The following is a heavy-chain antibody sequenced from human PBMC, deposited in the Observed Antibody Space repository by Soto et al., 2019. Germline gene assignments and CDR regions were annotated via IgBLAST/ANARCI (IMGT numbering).Heavy chain of an antibody. CDR1: GFTFSSYS. D-gene: IGHD6-13*01. V-gene: IGHV3-21*01. J-gene: IGHJ5*02. Sequence: GGSLRLSCAASGFTFSSYSMNWVRQAPGKGLECVASISSSSSYIYYADSVKGRFTISRDNAKNSLYLQMNSLRAEDTAVYYCARDKKLAAAGTRVLDPWGQGTLVTVSS. CDR3: ARDKKLAAAGTRVLDP. CDR2: ISSSSSYI.